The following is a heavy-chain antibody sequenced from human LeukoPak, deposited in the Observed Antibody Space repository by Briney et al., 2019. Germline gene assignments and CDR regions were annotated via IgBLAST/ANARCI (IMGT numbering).Heavy chain of an antibody. J-gene: IGHJ4*02. V-gene: IGHV4-34*01. Sequence: SETLSLTCPVYGGSFSGYYWSWIRQPPGKGLEWIGEINHSGSTNYNPSLKSRVTISVDTSKNQFSLKLSSVTAADTAVYYCARGGEWWLRRPVDYWGQGTLVTVSS. CDR1: GGSFSGYY. CDR3: ARGGEWWLRRPVDY. CDR2: INHSGST. D-gene: IGHD5-12*01.